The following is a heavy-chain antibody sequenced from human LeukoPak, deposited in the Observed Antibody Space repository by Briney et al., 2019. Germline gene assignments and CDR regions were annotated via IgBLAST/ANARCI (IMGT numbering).Heavy chain of an antibody. CDR2: ISYRGST. J-gene: IGHJ4*02. CDR3: ARHILPFLEWLPNFDY. V-gene: IGHV4-39*01. D-gene: IGHD3-3*01. Sequence: SETLSLTCTFSGGSIISSIYYSGWIRHPPGNGLEWIASISYRGSTYYNPSLKSRVTISVDTSKNQFSLGLSSLTAADTAVYYCARHILPFLEWLPNFDYWGQGSLVTVSS. CDR1: GGSIISSIYY.